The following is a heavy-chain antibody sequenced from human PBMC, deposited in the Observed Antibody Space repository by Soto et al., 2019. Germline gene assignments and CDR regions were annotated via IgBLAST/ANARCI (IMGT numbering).Heavy chain of an antibody. Sequence: PGGSLRLSCAASGFTFSSYAMSWVRQAPGKGLEWVSAISGSGGSTYYADSVKGRFTISRDNSKNTLYLQMNSLRAEDTAVYYCAKGITIFGVVNPRGFDPWGQGTLVTVSS. V-gene: IGHV3-23*01. CDR3: AKGITIFGVVNPRGFDP. CDR1: GFTFSSYA. D-gene: IGHD3-3*01. CDR2: ISGSGGST. J-gene: IGHJ5*02.